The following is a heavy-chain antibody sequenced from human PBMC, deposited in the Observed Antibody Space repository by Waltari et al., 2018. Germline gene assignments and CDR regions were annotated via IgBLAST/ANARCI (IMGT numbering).Heavy chain of an antibody. V-gene: IGHV3-23*03. D-gene: IGHD3-10*01. J-gene: IGHJ3*02. CDR1: GFTFSSYA. CDR3: AKVVWFGTDAFDI. Sequence: EVQLLESGGGLVQPGGSLRLSCAASGFTFSSYAMSWVRQAPGKGLEWVSVIDSGGSTYYADSVKGRFTISRDNSKNTLYLQMNSLRAEDTAVYYCAKVVWFGTDAFDIWGQGTMVTVSS. CDR2: IDSGGST.